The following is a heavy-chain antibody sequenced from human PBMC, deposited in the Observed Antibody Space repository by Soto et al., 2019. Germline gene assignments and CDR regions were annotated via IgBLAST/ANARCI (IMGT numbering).Heavy chain of an antibody. CDR1: GFAVCTNY. Sequence: QPGGSLRLSWAASGFAVCTNYMSWVRQAPGKGLEWVSVIYSGGNTYYADSVKGRFTISRDNSKNTLYLQMNSLRAEDTAVYYCAVSLDGHNYHYLDYWGQGTLVTVSS. CDR3: AVSLDGHNYHYLDY. D-gene: IGHD5-12*01. V-gene: IGHV3-53*01. CDR2: IYSGGNT. J-gene: IGHJ4*02.